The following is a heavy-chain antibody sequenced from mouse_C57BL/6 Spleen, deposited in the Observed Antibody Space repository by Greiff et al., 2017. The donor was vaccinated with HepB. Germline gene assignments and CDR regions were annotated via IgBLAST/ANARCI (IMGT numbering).Heavy chain of an antibody. V-gene: IGHV10-1*01. Sequence: EVQGVESGGGLVQPKGSLKLSCAASGFSFNTYAMNWVRQAPGKGLEWVARIRSKSNNYATYYADSVNGRFTISRDDSESMLYLQMNNLKTEDTAMYYCVRQTGTDFDYWGQGTTLTVSS. J-gene: IGHJ2*01. CDR2: IRSKSNNYAT. D-gene: IGHD4-1*01. CDR3: VRQTGTDFDY. CDR1: GFSFNTYA.